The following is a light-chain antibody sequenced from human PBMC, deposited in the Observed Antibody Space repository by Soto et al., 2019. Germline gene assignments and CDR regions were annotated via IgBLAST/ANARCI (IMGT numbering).Light chain of an antibody. CDR2: AAS. V-gene: IGKV1-27*01. J-gene: IGKJ1*01. CDR3: QKYNSDRWT. CDR1: QGISNY. Sequence: DIQMTQSPSSLSASVGDRVTITCRASQGISNYLAWYQQKPGKVANLLIYAASTLQSGVPSRFSGSGSGTDFTLTNSCLQPEDVATYYCQKYNSDRWTFGQGTKVEIK.